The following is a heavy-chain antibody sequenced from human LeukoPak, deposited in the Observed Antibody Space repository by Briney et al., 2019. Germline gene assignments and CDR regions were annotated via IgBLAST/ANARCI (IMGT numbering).Heavy chain of an antibody. Sequence: GGSLRLSCAASGFTFSSYGMHWVRQAPGKGLEWVAFIRYDGSNKYYADSVKGRFTISRDNSKNTLYLQMNSLRAEDTAVYYCAKEFEAGTKRELRAFDIWGQGTMVTVSS. CDR1: GFTFSSYG. J-gene: IGHJ3*02. CDR3: AKEFEAGTKRELRAFDI. V-gene: IGHV3-30*02. CDR2: IRYDGSNK. D-gene: IGHD1-26*01.